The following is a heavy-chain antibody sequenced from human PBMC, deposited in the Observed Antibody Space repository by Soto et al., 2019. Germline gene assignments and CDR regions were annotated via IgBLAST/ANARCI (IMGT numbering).Heavy chain of an antibody. Sequence: GGSLRLSCAASGFTFSSYWMHWVRQAPGKGLVWVADINQDGSEKYYVDSVKGRFTISRDNAKNTLYLQMNSLRAEDTAVYFCAKDGYSIRWQYYYGMDVWGQGTTVTVSS. V-gene: IGHV3-7*03. CDR2: INQDGSEK. CDR3: AKDGYSIRWQYYYGMDV. CDR1: GFTFSSYW. J-gene: IGHJ6*02. D-gene: IGHD6-13*01.